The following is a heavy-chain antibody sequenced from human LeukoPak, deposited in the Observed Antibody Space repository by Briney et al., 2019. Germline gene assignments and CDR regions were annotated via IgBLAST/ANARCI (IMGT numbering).Heavy chain of an antibody. CDR1: GFTFSRYS. Sequence: GGSLRLSCAASGFTFSRYSMNWVRQAPGKGLEWVSYITNSSNNIYYADSVKGRFTVSRDNAKNSLYLQMNSLRAEDAAVYYCASAKFDYWGQGTLVTVSS. CDR3: ASAKFDY. J-gene: IGHJ4*02. V-gene: IGHV3-48*04. CDR2: ITNSSNNI.